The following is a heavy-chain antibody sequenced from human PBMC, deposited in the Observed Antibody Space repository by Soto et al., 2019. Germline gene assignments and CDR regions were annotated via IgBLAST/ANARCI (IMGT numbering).Heavy chain of an antibody. J-gene: IGHJ6*02. V-gene: IGHV1-69*10. CDR1: GGTFSSYA. D-gene: IGHD6-25*01. Sequence: SVKVSCKASGGTFSSYAISWVRQAPGQGLEWMGGIIPIFGIANYAQKFQGRVTITADKSTSTAYMELSSLRSEDTAVYYCARGLEQQRHPFRYYYYGMDVWGQGTTVTVSS. CDR3: ARGLEQQRHPFRYYYYGMDV. CDR2: IIPIFGIA.